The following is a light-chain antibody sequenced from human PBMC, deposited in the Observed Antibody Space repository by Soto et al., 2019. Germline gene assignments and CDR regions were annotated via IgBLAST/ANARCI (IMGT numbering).Light chain of an antibody. CDR2: AAS. Sequence: DIQMTQSPSSVSASVGDRVTITCRASQGISSWLAWYQQKPGKAPHLLIYAASSLQSGVSSRFSGTISETDFTLTISSLQTEDSATYYCQQANNFPLTFGGGTKVEIK. CDR1: QGISSW. CDR3: QQANNFPLT. V-gene: IGKV1-12*01. J-gene: IGKJ4*01.